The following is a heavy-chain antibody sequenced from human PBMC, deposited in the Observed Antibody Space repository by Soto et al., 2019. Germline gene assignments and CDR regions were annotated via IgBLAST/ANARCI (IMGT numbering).Heavy chain of an antibody. D-gene: IGHD3-3*01. V-gene: IGHV3-23*01. CDR2: LSSGGGTT. CDR3: AKDGDWYDFSTGYYSRGNYFDY. Sequence: EVLLLDSGGGLVQPGGSLRLSCAASGFVFNNYAMSWVRQAPGKGLEWVATLSSGGGTTYYTDSVKGRFTISRDNSMILLYLQMNSLRADDTAVYYCAKDGDWYDFSTGYYSRGNYFDYWGQGTLVTVSS. CDR1: GFVFNNYA. J-gene: IGHJ4*02.